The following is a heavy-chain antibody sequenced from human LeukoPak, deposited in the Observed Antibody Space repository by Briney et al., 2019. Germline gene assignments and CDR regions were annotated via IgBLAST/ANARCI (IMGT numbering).Heavy chain of an antibody. CDR2: ISSSSSYI. J-gene: IGHJ3*02. CDR3: ARDRSPVTGDAFDI. Sequence: PGGSLRLSCVASGASFSTYSMNWVRQAPGKGLEWVSSISSSSSYIYYADSVKGRFTISRDNAKNSLYLQMNSLRAEDTAVYYCARDRSPVTGDAFDIWGQGTMVTVSS. V-gene: IGHV3-21*03. D-gene: IGHD2-21*02. CDR1: GASFSTYS.